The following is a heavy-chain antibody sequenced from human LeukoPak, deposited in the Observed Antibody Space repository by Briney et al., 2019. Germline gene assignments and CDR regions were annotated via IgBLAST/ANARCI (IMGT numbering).Heavy chain of an antibody. J-gene: IGHJ4*02. CDR1: GFTFSSYA. Sequence: QPGGSLRLSWAASGFTFSSYAMSWVRQAPGKGLEWVSAISGSGGSTYYADSVKGRFTISRDNSRDTLYLQMNSLRAEDTAVYYCAKGYYDYVWGSYYFDYWGQGTLVTVSS. CDR3: AKGYYDYVWGSYYFDY. D-gene: IGHD3-16*01. V-gene: IGHV3-23*01. CDR2: ISGSGGST.